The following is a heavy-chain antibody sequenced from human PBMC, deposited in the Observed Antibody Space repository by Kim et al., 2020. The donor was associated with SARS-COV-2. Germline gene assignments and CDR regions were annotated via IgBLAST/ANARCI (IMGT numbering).Heavy chain of an antibody. J-gene: IGHJ3*02. V-gene: IGHV4-39*01. D-gene: IGHD3-22*01. CDR2: IYYSGST. Sequence: SETLSLTCTVSGGSISSSSYYWGWIRQPPGKGLEWIGSIYYSGSTYYNPSLKSRVTISVDTSKNQFSLKLSSVTAADTAVYYCARHPSYYYDSSGYFDIWGQGTMVTVSS. CDR1: GGSISSSSYY. CDR3: ARHPSYYYDSSGYFDI.